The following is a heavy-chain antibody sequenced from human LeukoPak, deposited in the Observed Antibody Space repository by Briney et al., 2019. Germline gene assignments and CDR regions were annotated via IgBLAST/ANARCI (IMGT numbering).Heavy chain of an antibody. Sequence: GGSLRLSCAASGFTFSSYAMSWVRQAPGKGLEWVSAISGSGGSTYYADSVKGRFTISRDNSKNTLYLQMNSLRAEDTAVYYCARDENYDILTSDYWGQGTLVTVSS. CDR2: ISGSGGST. V-gene: IGHV3-23*01. D-gene: IGHD3-9*01. CDR3: ARDENYDILTSDY. J-gene: IGHJ4*02. CDR1: GFTFSSYA.